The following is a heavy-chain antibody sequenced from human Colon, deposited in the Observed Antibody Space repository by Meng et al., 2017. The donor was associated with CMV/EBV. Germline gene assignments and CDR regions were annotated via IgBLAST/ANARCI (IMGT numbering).Heavy chain of an antibody. Sequence: GGSLRLSCAGSPFNVVNTYMSWVRQAPGKGLEWVALIYSGGPMHYADSVKGRFTISRDNTNNALYLQMSSLRADDTAVYYCARDPSLITISGVVTYGMDVWGPGTTVTVSS. CDR1: PFNVVNTY. CDR3: ARDPSLITISGVVTYGMDV. CDR2: IYSGGPM. J-gene: IGHJ6*02. V-gene: IGHV3-66*01. D-gene: IGHD3-3*01.